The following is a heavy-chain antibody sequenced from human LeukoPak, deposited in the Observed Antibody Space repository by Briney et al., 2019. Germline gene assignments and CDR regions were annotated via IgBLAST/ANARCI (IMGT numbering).Heavy chain of an antibody. J-gene: IGHJ6*03. CDR3: ARVAAEVVGVPGAIGFGWLRRDYYYMDV. CDR1: GYTFTSYY. V-gene: IGHV1-46*01. Sequence: GASVKVPCKASGYTFTSYYMHWVRQAPGEGLEWMGIINPSGGSTSYAQKYQGRVTMTRDMSTSTVYKELSSLRSEDTAVYYCARVAAEVVGVPGAIGFGWLRRDYYYMDVWGKGTTVTVSS. CDR2: INPSGGST. D-gene: IGHD2-2*02.